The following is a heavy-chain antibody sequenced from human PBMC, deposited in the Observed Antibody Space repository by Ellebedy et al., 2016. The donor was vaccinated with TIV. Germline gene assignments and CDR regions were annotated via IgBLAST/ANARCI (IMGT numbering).Heavy chain of an antibody. CDR3: AKGYCSGGDCHPWYFDY. J-gene: IGHJ4*02. V-gene: IGHV3-23*01. CDR1: GFTFSNYG. CDR2: ISTTGGST. Sequence: GESLKISXAASGFTFSNYGMTYVRQAPGKGLEWVSSISTTGGSTYADSVKGRFTISRDNSKNTLYVQMNSLRAEDTALYYCAKGYCSGGDCHPWYFDYWGQGTLVTVSS. D-gene: IGHD2-15*01.